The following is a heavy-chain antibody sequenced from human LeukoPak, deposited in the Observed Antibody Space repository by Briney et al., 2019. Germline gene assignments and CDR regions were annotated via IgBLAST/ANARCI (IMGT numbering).Heavy chain of an antibody. J-gene: IGHJ4*02. Sequence: SVKGSCKASGYTFTSYDINWVRQATGQGLEWMGGIIPIFGTANYAQKFQGRVTITADESTSTAYMELSSLRSEDTAVYYCARESRRALDYWGQGTLVTVSS. CDR1: GYTFTSYD. CDR2: IIPIFGTA. V-gene: IGHV1-69*13. CDR3: ARESRRALDY.